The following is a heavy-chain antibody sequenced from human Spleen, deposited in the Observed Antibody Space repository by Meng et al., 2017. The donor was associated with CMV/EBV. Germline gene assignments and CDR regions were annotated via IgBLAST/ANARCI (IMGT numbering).Heavy chain of an antibody. CDR1: GFTFSSYS. V-gene: IGHV3-21*01. CDR3: AREREELITTFGVATSSRYGMDV. J-gene: IGHJ6*02. Sequence: GGSLRLSCAASGFTFSSYSMNWVRQAPGKGLEWVSSISSSSSYIYYADSVKGRFTISRDNAKNSLYLQMNSLRAEDTAVYYCAREREELITTFGVATSSRYGMDVWGQGTTVTVSS. CDR2: ISSSSSYI. D-gene: IGHD3-3*01.